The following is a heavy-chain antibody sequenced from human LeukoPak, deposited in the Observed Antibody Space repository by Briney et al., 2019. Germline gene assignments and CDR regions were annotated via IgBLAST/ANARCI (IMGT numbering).Heavy chain of an antibody. CDR3: ASSGPRGWFDP. Sequence: PSETLSLTCTVSGGSISSYYWSWIRQPAGKGLEWIGRIYTSGSTNYNPPLKSRVTISVDTSKNQFSLKLSSVTAADTAVYYCASSGPRGWFDPWGQGTLVTVSS. J-gene: IGHJ5*02. CDR1: GGSISSYY. D-gene: IGHD1-14*01. CDR2: IYTSGST. V-gene: IGHV4-4*07.